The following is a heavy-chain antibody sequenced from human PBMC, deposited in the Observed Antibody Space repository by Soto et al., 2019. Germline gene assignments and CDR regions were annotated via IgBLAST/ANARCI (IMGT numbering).Heavy chain of an antibody. D-gene: IGHD2-8*02. Sequence: QVQLQQWGAGLLKPSETLSLTCAVYGGSFSGYYWTWIRQPPGTGLEWIGEINHSGSTNYNPSLNSLVTISVDTSKHQSSQKLTSVTAEYPALYYCARDKITGHLDYWSHGTLVTVSS. CDR2: INHSGST. CDR1: GGSFSGYY. V-gene: IGHV4-34*01. CDR3: ARDKITGHLDY. J-gene: IGHJ4*01.